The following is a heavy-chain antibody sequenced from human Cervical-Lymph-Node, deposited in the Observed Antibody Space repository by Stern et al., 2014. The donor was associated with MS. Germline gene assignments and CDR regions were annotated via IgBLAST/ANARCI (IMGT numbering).Heavy chain of an antibody. CDR3: ARHRYSRSPGEFDP. V-gene: IGHV1-69*09. CDR1: GGTFTSYS. CDR2: ISPMVAIP. D-gene: IGHD6-6*01. Sequence: VQLVESGAEVKKPGSSVKVSCKASGGTFTSYSISWVRQAPGQGLEWMGRISPMVAIPNCAQKFQGRVRIIADESTSTVSMELSSLRSEDTAVYYCARHRYSRSPGEFDPWGQGTLVTVSS. J-gene: IGHJ5*02.